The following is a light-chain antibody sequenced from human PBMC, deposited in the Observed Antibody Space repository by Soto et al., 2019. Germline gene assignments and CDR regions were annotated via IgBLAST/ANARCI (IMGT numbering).Light chain of an antibody. CDR3: SSYTSISPYV. Sequence: QPVLAHPAPVAGSPGQSITISCTATSSDVGIYKYFSWYQQHPGKAPKLIIYDVTNRPSGVSNRFSGSKSGNTASLTISGLQAEDEADYYCSSYTSISPYVFGAGTKVTVL. CDR2: DVT. J-gene: IGLJ1*01. CDR1: SSDVGIYKY. V-gene: IGLV2-14*01.